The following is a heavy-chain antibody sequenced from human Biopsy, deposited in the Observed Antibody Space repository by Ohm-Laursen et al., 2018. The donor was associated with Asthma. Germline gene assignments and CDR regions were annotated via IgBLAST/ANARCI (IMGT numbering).Heavy chain of an antibody. CDR2: STTGKGAT. CDR1: GYTFISFA. V-gene: IGHV1-3*04. CDR3: ARTYYDFLTGQVKDVFGV. J-gene: IGHJ3*01. D-gene: IGHD3-9*01. Sequence: ASVKVSCKSSGYTFISFAIHWVRQAPGQRLGGMGWSTTGKGATKYSQKFKGRVTITRDTSASTAYMELRSLRSEDTATYYCARTYYDFLTGQVKDVFGVWGQGTMVTVSS.